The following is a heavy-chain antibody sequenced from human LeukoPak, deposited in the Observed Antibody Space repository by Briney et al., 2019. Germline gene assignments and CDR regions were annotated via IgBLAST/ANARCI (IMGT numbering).Heavy chain of an antibody. D-gene: IGHD2-8*01. J-gene: IGHJ6*03. CDR2: INPNRDGT. CDR1: GYTFTGYY. V-gene: IGHV1-2*06. Sequence: ASVKLSCKASGYTFTGYYMHWVRQAPGQGLEWVGRINPNRDGTNYAEKLQGRVNMTRDASISTAYMELSRLRSDDTAVYYCARPKRYCTNGVCQHNYYHYYYLDVWGKGTTVTVSS. CDR3: ARPKRYCTNGVCQHNYYHYYYLDV.